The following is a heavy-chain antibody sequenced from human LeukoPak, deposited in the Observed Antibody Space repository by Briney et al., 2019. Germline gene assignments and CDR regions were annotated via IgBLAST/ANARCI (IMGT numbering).Heavy chain of an antibody. CDR2: IYYSGST. V-gene: IGHV4-31*03. D-gene: IGHD6-13*01. CDR1: GGSISSGGYY. Sequence: SETLSLTCTVSGGSISSGGYYWSWIRQHPGKGLEWIGYIYYSGSTYYNPPLKSRVTISVDTSKNQFSLKLSSVTAADTAVYYCARGASRLRSRWAAVYYYMDVWGKGTTVTVSS. CDR3: ARGASRLRSRWAAVYYYMDV. J-gene: IGHJ6*03.